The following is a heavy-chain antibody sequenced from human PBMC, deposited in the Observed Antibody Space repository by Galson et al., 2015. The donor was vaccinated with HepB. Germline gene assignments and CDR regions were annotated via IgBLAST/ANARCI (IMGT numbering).Heavy chain of an antibody. Sequence: SLRLSCAASGFTFSSYWMSWVRQAPGKGLEWVANIKQDGSEKYYVDSVKGRFTISRDNAKNSLYLQTNSLRAEDTAVYYCARGGRITIFGVVTTLHYYYYGMDVWGQGTTVTVSS. CDR1: GFTFSSYW. J-gene: IGHJ6*02. D-gene: IGHD3-3*01. V-gene: IGHV3-7*03. CDR2: IKQDGSEK. CDR3: ARGGRITIFGVVTTLHYYYYGMDV.